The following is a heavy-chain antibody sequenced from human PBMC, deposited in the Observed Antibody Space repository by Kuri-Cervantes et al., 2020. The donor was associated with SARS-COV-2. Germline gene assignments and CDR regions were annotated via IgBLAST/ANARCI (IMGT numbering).Heavy chain of an antibody. J-gene: IGHJ6*02. Sequence: SVKVSCKGSGYSFTSYWISWVRQAPGQGLEWMGGIIPIFGTANYAQKFQGRVTITADESTSTAYMELSSLRSEDTAVYYCARGGYCTNGICSKYYYYYYGMYVWGQGTTVTVSS. CDR3: ARGGYCTNGICSKYYYYYYGMYV. CDR1: GYSFTSYW. V-gene: IGHV1-69*13. D-gene: IGHD2-8*01. CDR2: IIPIFGTA.